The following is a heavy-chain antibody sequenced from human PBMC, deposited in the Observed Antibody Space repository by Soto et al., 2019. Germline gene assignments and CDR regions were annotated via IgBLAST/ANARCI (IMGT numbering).Heavy chain of an antibody. CDR1: GYTFINYA. V-gene: IGHV1-3*01. J-gene: IGHJ4*02. Sequence: ASVKVSCKASGYTFINYAMYWVRQAPGQRLEWMGWINAGNGNTKYSQKFQGRVTITRDTSASTAYMELSSLRSEDTAVYYCARQPRILTGYSGHFDYWGQGTLVTVSS. CDR3: ARQPRILTGYSGHFDY. CDR2: INAGNGNT. D-gene: IGHD3-9*01.